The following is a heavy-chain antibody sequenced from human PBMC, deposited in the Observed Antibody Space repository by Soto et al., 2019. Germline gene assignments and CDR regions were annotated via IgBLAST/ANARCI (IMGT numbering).Heavy chain of an antibody. CDR1: GYTFTSYY. J-gene: IGHJ6*02. CDR2: INPDGGGT. D-gene: IGHD4-4*01. CDR3: AVGGNYLSMDV. Sequence: HVQLVQSGAEVKKPGASVKVSCKASGYTFTSYYMHWVRLAPGQGLEWMGIINPDGGGTSYAQQFQGRVIMTRDTSTSTVYMEMSSLRSEDTAVYYCAVGGNYLSMDVWAQGTTVTVSS. V-gene: IGHV1-46*01.